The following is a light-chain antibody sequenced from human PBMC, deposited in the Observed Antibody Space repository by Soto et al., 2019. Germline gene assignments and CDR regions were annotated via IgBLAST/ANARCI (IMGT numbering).Light chain of an antibody. Sequence: SYELTQPPSVSVSPGPTASITCSGAKLGDKYACWYQQKPGQSPVLVIYQDSKRPSGIPERFSGSNSGNTATLTISGTQSMDEADYYCQAWDSSTVVFGGGTKRTVL. CDR1: KLGDKY. CDR3: QAWDSSTVV. V-gene: IGLV3-1*01. J-gene: IGLJ2*01. CDR2: QDS.